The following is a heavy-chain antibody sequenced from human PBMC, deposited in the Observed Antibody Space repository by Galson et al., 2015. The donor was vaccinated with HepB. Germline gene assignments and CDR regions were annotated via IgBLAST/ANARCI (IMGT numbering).Heavy chain of an antibody. Sequence: SLRLSCAASGFTFSSYSMNWVRQAPGKGLEWVSAISGSGDSTYYADSVKGRFTISRDNSKNTLYLQMNSLRAEDTAVYYCAKGTYGGVIVISTSFGYWGQGTLVTVSS. CDR2: ISGSGDST. J-gene: IGHJ4*02. V-gene: IGHV3-23*01. D-gene: IGHD3-16*02. CDR1: GFTFSSYS. CDR3: AKGTYGGVIVISTSFGY.